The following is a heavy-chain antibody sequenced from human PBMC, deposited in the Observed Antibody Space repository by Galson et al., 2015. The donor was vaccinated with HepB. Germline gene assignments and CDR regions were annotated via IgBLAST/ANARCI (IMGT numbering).Heavy chain of an antibody. CDR1: GFTFSSYS. CDR2: ISSSSSYI. J-gene: IGHJ4*02. Sequence: SLRLSCAASGFTFSSYSMNWVRQAPGKGLEWVSSISSSSSYIYYADSVKGRFTISRDNAKNSLYLQMNSLRAEDTAVYYCARTSIAAAGASDYWGQGTLVTVSS. CDR3: ARTSIAAAGASDY. D-gene: IGHD6-13*01. V-gene: IGHV3-21*01.